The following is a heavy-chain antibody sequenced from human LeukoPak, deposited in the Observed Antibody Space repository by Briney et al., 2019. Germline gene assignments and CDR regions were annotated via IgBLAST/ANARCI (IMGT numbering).Heavy chain of an antibody. Sequence: ASVKGSCKASGYTFTSYGISWVRQAPGQGLEWMGWISAYNGNTNYAQKLQGRVTMTTDTSTSTAYMELRSLRSDATAVYYCARVPPYDSSGYRFDYWGQGTLVTVSS. D-gene: IGHD3-22*01. CDR2: ISAYNGNT. V-gene: IGHV1-18*01. CDR1: GYTFTSYG. CDR3: ARVPPYDSSGYRFDY. J-gene: IGHJ4*02.